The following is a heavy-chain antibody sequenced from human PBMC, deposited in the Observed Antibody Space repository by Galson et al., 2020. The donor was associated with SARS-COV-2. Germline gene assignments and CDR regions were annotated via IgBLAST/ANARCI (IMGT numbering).Heavy chain of an antibody. D-gene: IGHD2-2*01. V-gene: IGHV1-24*01. J-gene: IGHJ6*02. CDR3: ATALAIVVVPAAIHPSHNYYYGMDV. CDR2: FDPEDGET. Sequence: ASVKVSCKVSGYTLTELSMHWVRQAPGKGLEWMGGFDPEDGETIYAQKFQGRVTMTEDTSTDTAYMELSSLRSEDTAVYYCATALAIVVVPAAIHPSHNYYYGMDVGGQGTTVTVSS. CDR1: GYTLTELS.